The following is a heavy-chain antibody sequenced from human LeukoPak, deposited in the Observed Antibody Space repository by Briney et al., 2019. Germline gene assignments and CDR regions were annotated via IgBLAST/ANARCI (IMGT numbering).Heavy chain of an antibody. D-gene: IGHD3-22*01. CDR3: ARDAYYYDSQVDY. Sequence: PGGSLSLPCAASGFTFSSYEMNGVRQAPGKGLEWVSYISSSGSTIYYADSVKGRFTISRDNAKNSLYLQMNSLRAEDTAVYYCARDAYYYDSQVDYWGQGTLVTVSS. CDR2: ISSSGSTI. CDR1: GFTFSSYE. V-gene: IGHV3-48*03. J-gene: IGHJ4*02.